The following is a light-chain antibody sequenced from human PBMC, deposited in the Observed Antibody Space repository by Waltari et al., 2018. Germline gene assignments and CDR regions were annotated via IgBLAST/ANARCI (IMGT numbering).Light chain of an antibody. CDR3: QQYNNWPPA. V-gene: IGKV3-15*01. CDR2: GAS. CDR1: QSVSSN. J-gene: IGKJ3*01. Sequence: EIVNTQSLATMPVPRRERTNLSCRASQSVSSNLAWYQQKPGQAPRLLIYGASTRATGIPARFSGSGSGTEFTLTISSLQSEDFAVYYCQQYNNWPPAFGPGTKVDIK.